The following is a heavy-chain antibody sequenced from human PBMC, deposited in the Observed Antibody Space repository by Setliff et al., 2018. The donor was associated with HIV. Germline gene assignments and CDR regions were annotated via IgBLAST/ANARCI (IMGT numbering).Heavy chain of an antibody. CDR1: GDSFKSSRYY. J-gene: IGHJ4*02. Sequence: SETLSLTCTVSGDSFKSSRYYWGWIRQPPGKGLEWIGNVHYGGYFWYSPSLKSRVTISVDTSKNQFSLKLSSVTAADTAVYYCARPALGIGGGSRFDNWGQGIRVTVSS. D-gene: IGHD3-16*01. CDR3: ARPALGIGGGSRFDN. CDR2: VHYGGYF. V-gene: IGHV4-39*01.